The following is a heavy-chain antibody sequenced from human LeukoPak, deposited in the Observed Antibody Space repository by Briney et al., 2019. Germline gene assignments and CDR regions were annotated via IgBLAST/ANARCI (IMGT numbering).Heavy chain of an antibody. J-gene: IGHJ3*02. CDR2: VNPNSGGT. D-gene: IGHD3-10*01. Sequence: ASVKVSCKASGYTFTGYYMHWVRQAPGQGLEWMGWVNPNSGGTNYAQKFQGRVTMTRDTSISTAYMELSRLRSDDTAVYYCARAQSSGEPDDAFDIWGQGTMVTVSS. CDR3: ARAQSSGEPDDAFDI. CDR1: GYTFTGYY. V-gene: IGHV1-2*02.